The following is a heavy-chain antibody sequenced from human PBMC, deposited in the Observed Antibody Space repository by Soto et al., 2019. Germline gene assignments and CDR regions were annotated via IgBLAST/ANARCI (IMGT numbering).Heavy chain of an antibody. CDR1: GYTFISHW. V-gene: IGHV5-51*01. Sequence: PGESLTISCKGSGYTFISHWIAWVRQMPGKGLEWMGIIFPGDSDTRYSPSFQGQVTMSADKSTNTAYLRWSSLKASDTAMYYCVRSLPKPNFWGQGTQVTVSS. CDR3: VRSLPKPNF. CDR2: IFPGDSDT. J-gene: IGHJ4*02.